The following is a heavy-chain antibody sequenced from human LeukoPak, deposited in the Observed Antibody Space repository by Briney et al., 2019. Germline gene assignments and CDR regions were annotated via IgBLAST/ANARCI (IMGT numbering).Heavy chain of an antibody. CDR1: GYTFSNYA. J-gene: IGHJ4*02. Sequence: GGSLRLSCAASGYTFSNYAMSWVRQAPGKGLEWVSGITGSGGITHYADSVKGRFTISRDNSKNTLHLQMNSLRAEDTAVYYCAKDPWHYYDYSGYYYGDYFDYWGQGTLVTVSS. D-gene: IGHD3-22*01. CDR3: AKDPWHYYDYSGYYYGDYFDY. CDR2: ITGSGGIT. V-gene: IGHV3-23*01.